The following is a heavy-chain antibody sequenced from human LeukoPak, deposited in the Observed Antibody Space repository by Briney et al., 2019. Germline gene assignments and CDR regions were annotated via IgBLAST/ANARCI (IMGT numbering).Heavy chain of an antibody. CDR2: INPSSGGT. D-gene: IGHD1-26*01. Sequence: ASVKVSCKASGYTFTGYYIHWVRQAPGQGLEWMGWINPSSGGTNYAQKLQGRVTMTTDTSTSTAYMELRSLRSDDTAVYYCAREKDVEASVRAFDIWGQGTMVTVSS. J-gene: IGHJ3*02. V-gene: IGHV1-2*02. CDR3: AREKDVEASVRAFDI. CDR1: GYTFTGYY.